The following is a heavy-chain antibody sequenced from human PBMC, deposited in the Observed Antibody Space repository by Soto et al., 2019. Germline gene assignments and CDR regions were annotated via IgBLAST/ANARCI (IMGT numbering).Heavy chain of an antibody. J-gene: IGHJ4*02. CDR1: GYTFNTYY. CDR3: ARGGDSGLFDY. CDR2: IHPSGGGT. D-gene: IGHD3-16*01. Sequence: GASVKVSCKPSGYTFNTYYLHWLRQAPGQALEWMGVIHPSGGGTTYAQKFLGRVTVTRDTSTTTVFMELSSLRSDDTAVYYCARGGDSGLFDYWGQGTLVTVSX. V-gene: IGHV1-46*02.